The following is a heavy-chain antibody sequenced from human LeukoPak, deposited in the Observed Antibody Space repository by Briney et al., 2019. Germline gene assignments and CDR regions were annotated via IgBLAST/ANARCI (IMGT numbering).Heavy chain of an antibody. Sequence: GGSLRLSCAASGFTFSSYAMSWVRQAPGKGLEWVSVISGSGGSTYYADSVKGRSTIFRDNSKNTLYLQMNSLRAEDTAVYYCARVDGYKIDYWGQGTLVTVSS. J-gene: IGHJ4*02. D-gene: IGHD5-24*01. CDR1: GFTFSSYA. V-gene: IGHV3-23*01. CDR2: ISGSGGST. CDR3: ARVDGYKIDY.